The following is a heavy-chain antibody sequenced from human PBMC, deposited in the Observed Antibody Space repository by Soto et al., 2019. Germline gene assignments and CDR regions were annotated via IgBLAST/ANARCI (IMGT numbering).Heavy chain of an antibody. CDR3: ARGGYCSSTSCPPPHWFDP. CDR1: GGSISSGGYY. CDR2: IYYSGST. Sequence: SETLSLTCTVSGGSISSGGYYWSWIRQHPGKGLEWIGYIYYSGSTYYNPSLKSRVTISVDTSKNQFSLKLSSVTAADTAVYYCARGGYCSSTSCPPPHWFDPWGQGTLVTVSS. D-gene: IGHD2-2*01. J-gene: IGHJ5*02. V-gene: IGHV4-31*03.